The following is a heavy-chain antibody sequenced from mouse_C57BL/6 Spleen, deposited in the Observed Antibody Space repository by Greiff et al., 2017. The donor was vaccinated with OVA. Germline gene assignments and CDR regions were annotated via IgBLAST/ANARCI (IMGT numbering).Heavy chain of an antibody. V-gene: IGHV1-19*01. Sequence: EVQLQQSGPVLVKPGASVKMSCKASGYTFTDYYMNWVKQSHGKSLEWIGVINPYNGGTSYNQKFKGKATLTVDKSSSTAYMELNSLTSEDSAVYYCARCEGTGYFDYWGQGTTLTVSS. CDR1: GYTFTDYY. J-gene: IGHJ2*01. CDR2: INPYNGGT. D-gene: IGHD4-1*01. CDR3: ARCEGTGYFDY.